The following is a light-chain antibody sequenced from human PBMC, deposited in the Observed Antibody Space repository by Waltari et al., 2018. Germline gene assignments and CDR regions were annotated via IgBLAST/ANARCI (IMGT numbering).Light chain of an antibody. V-gene: IGLV1-47*01. CDR2: RNN. J-gene: IGLJ3*02. CDR3: ASGDDSLSVGV. Sequence: QSVLTQPPSASGTPGQRVTISCSGSISNLGTNYVYWYQQFPGTAPKLLIQRNNQRPSVVPDRVSGSKSGTSASLAISGRRSEDEADYYCASGDDSLSVGVFGGGTKLTVL. CDR1: ISNLGTNY.